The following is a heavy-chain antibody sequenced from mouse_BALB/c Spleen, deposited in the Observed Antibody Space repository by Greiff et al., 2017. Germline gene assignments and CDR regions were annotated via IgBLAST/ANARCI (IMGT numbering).Heavy chain of an antibody. V-gene: IGHV1S22*01. CDR1: GYTFTSYW. CDR2: IYPGSGST. Sequence: LQQPGSELVRPGASVKLSCKASGYTFTSYWMHWVKQRHGQGLEWIGNIYPGSGSTNYDEKFKSKGTLTVDTSSSTAYMHLSSLTSEDSAVYYCTRGGRSPDFDYWGQGTTLTVSS. CDR3: TRGGRSPDFDY. J-gene: IGHJ2*01.